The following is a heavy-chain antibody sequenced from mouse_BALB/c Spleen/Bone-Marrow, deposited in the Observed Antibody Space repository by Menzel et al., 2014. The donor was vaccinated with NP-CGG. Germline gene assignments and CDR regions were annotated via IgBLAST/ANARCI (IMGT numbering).Heavy chain of an antibody. CDR3: PRHSYYDQTEVSFVY. V-gene: IGHV5-9-2*01. CDR2: ISGGGSYT. Sequence: EVKLVESGGGLVKSGGSLKLSCAASGFSFNSYGMSWVRQTPEKRLEWVATISGGGSYTFYPDSVKGRFTISRDNAKNNLYLQLSSLRSEDSALYNRPRHSYYDQTEVSFVYWGQGTLGTSSA. J-gene: IGHJ3*01. CDR1: GFSFNSYG. D-gene: IGHD2-4*01.